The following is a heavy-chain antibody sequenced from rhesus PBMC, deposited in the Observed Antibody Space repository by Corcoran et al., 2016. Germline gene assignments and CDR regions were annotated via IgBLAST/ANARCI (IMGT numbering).Heavy chain of an antibody. V-gene: IGHV4-173*01. J-gene: IGHJ4*01. CDR2: ISGRGGST. Sequence: QLQLQESGPGLVKPSETLSLTCAVSGGSISSNYWSWLRQPPGKGLAWIERISGRGGSTDYNPSLKSRFSMSTDTSKNQFALKLSSVTAADTAGYYCARDRGSWNGWVYFDYWGQGVLVTVSS. CDR3: ARDRGSWNGWVYFDY. D-gene: IGHD6-25*01. CDR1: GGSISSNY.